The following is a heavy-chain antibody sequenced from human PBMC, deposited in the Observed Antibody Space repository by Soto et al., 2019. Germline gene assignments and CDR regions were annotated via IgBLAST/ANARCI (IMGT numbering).Heavy chain of an antibody. Sequence: QVQLVESGGGVVQPGRSLRLSCVASGVTFTNHGFHWVGQAPGKGLEWLAIIWLDGSNKYYADSVKGRFTISRDDSKNTVYQEMNRLRTEDTAVSYCARDRAASGSSAGWFDHWGQGTLVTVSS. CDR1: GVTFTNHG. J-gene: IGHJ5*02. V-gene: IGHV3-33*01. CDR3: ARDRAASGSSAGWFDH. D-gene: IGHD3-10*01. CDR2: IWLDGSNK.